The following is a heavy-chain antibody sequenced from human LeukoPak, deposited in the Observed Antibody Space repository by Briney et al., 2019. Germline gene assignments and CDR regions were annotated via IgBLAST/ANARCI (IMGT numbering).Heavy chain of an antibody. Sequence: PTETLSLTCAVYGGSFSGYYWSWIRQPPGKVLEWVSGISGSGGRTYYADSAKGRFTISRDNSKNTLYLQMNSLRVEDTALYYCAKDRGGVVVRAFDYWGQGTLVTVSS. CDR2: ISGSGGRT. CDR3: AKDRGGVVVRAFDY. CDR1: GGSFSGYY. D-gene: IGHD3-22*01. J-gene: IGHJ4*02. V-gene: IGHV3-23*01.